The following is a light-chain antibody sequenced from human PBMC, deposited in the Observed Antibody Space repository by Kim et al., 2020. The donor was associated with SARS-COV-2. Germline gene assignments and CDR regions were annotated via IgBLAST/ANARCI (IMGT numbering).Light chain of an antibody. CDR3: SSYASTNTLL. CDR1: SSDIGNYDL. CDR2: DVT. V-gene: IGLV2-14*03. J-gene: IGLJ2*01. Sequence: QSALTQPASVSGSPGQSITISCTGTSSDIGNYDLVSWYHQHPGKAPKLMIFDVTERPSGVSNRFSGSKSGNTASLTISGLQAEDEADYYCSSYASTNTLLFGGGTQLTVL.